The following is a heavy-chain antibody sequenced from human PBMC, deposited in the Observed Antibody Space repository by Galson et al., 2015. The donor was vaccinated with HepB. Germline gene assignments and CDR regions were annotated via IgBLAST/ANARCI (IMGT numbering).Heavy chain of an antibody. CDR3: ATRTHHGSMIVADY. D-gene: IGHD3-22*01. CDR1: GGSISSSNW. Sequence: ETLSLTCAVSGGSISSSNWWSWVRQPPGKGLEWIGEIYYSGSTNYIPSLKSRVTISVDKSKNQFSLKLSPVTAADTAVYYCATRTHHGSMIVADYWGQGTLVTVSS. J-gene: IGHJ4*02. V-gene: IGHV4-4*02. CDR2: IYYSGST.